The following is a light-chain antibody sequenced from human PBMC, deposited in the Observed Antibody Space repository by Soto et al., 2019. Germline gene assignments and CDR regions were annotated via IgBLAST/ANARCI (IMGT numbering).Light chain of an antibody. CDR3: QHRSDWPPLFS. CDR2: DTS. Sequence: EILLTQSPATLSLSPGERATFSCRASQSVSSYVAWYQQKPGQAPRLLIYDTSNRAPGIPARFGGSGSGTDFTLTISSLEPEDFAVYYCQHRSDWPPLFSFGPGNKVDVK. V-gene: IGKV3-11*01. J-gene: IGKJ3*01. CDR1: QSVSSY.